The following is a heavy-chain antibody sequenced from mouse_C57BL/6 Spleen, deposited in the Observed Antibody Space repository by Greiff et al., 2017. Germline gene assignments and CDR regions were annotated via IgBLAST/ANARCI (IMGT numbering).Heavy chain of an antibody. CDR2: IGTGSGST. V-gene: IGHV1-77*01. Sequence: QVQLQQSGAELVKPGASVKISCKASGYTFTDYYINWVKQRPGKGLEWIGKIGTGSGSTYYNEKFKGKATLTADKSSSTSDLQLSSLTSADSAVYFCARGATVYFDFWGTGTTVTVSS. D-gene: IGHD1-1*01. CDR1: GYTFTDYY. J-gene: IGHJ1*03. CDR3: ARGATVYFDF.